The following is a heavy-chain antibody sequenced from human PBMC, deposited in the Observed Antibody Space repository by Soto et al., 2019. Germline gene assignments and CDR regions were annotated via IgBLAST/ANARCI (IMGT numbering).Heavy chain of an antibody. CDR3: ARGTATYYYGSGSVDY. CDR2: IGTAGDT. D-gene: IGHD3-10*01. V-gene: IGHV3-13*04. J-gene: IGHJ4*02. Sequence: EVQLVESGGGLVQPGGSLRLSCAASGFTFSSYDMHWVRQATGKGLEWVSAIGTAGDTYYPGSVKGRFTISRENAKNSLYLQMNILRARETAVYYCARGTATYYYGSGSVDYWGQGALVTVSS. CDR1: GFTFSSYD.